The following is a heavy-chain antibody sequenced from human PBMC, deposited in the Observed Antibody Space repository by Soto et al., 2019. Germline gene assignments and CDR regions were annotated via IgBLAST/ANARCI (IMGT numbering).Heavy chain of an antibody. CDR3: ARVIMNYWHLDL. J-gene: IGHJ2*01. Sequence: EVQLVESGGGLVQPGGSLRLSCAASGFTFSDHYMDWVRQAPGKGLEWVGRCRQKANGYSTEYAASVTGRFTISRDDSKDSVYLQMNSLKTEDSAVYYCARVIMNYWHLDLRGRGTLVTVSS. V-gene: IGHV3-72*01. CDR2: CRQKANGYST. CDR1: GFTFSDHY.